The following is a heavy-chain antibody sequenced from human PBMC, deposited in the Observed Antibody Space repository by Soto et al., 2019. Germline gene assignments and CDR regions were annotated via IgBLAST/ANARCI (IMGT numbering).Heavy chain of an antibody. Sequence: GGSLRLSCAASGFTFSSYGMHWVRQAPGKGLEWVAVIWYDGSNKYYADSVKGRFTISRDNSKNTLYLQMNSLRAEDTAVYYCARMRAMDTAMVTFYFDYWGQGTLVTVSS. CDR2: IWYDGSNK. CDR3: ARMRAMDTAMVTFYFDY. D-gene: IGHD5-18*01. CDR1: GFTFSSYG. V-gene: IGHV3-33*01. J-gene: IGHJ4*02.